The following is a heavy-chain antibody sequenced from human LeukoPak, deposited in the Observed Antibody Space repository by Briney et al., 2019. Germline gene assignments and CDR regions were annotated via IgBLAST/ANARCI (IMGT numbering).Heavy chain of an antibody. CDR3: ARPPNYYDSSGYWTHWYFDV. J-gene: IGHJ2*01. Sequence: GESLKISCKGSGYSFTSYWIGWVRQMPGKGLEWMGIIYPGDSDTRYSPSFQGQVTISADKSTSTANLQWSSLKASDTAMYYCARPPNYYDSSGYWTHWYFDVWGRGTLVTVSS. D-gene: IGHD3-22*01. CDR1: GYSFTSYW. CDR2: IYPGDSDT. V-gene: IGHV5-51*01.